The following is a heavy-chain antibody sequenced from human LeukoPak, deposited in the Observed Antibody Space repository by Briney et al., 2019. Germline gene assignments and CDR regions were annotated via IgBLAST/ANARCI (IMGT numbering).Heavy chain of an antibody. CDR3: ARVHSYYYDSSGDY. CDR1: GFTVSSNY. Sequence: GGSLRLSCAASGFTVSSNYMSWVRQAPGKGLEWVSVIYSGDSTYYADSVKGRFTISRDNSKNTLYLQMNSLRAEDTAVYYCARVHSYYYDSSGDYWGQGTLVTVSS. D-gene: IGHD3-22*01. J-gene: IGHJ4*02. V-gene: IGHV3-66*01. CDR2: IYSGDST.